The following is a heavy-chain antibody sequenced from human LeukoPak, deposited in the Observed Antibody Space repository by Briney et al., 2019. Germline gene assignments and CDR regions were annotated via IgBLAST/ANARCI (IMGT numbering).Heavy chain of an antibody. CDR2: IRYDGSNK. V-gene: IGHV3-30*02. Sequence: GGSLRLSCAASGFTFSSYGMHWVRQAPGKGLEWVAFIRYDGSNKYYADSVKGRFTISRDNSKNTLYLQMNSLRNEDTAVYYCARVLRIAAAGTVFDYWGQGTLVTVSS. CDR1: GFTFSSYG. J-gene: IGHJ4*02. D-gene: IGHD6-13*01. CDR3: ARVLRIAAAGTVFDY.